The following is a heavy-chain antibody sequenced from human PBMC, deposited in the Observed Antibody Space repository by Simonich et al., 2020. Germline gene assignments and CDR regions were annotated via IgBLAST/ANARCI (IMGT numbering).Heavy chain of an antibody. D-gene: IGHD6-13*01. J-gene: IGHJ1*01. Sequence: EVQLVESGGGLVQPGRSLRLSCAASGFTFDDYAMHWVRQAPGEGLVLVSGSSWNSCSIGYADSVKGRFTISRDNAKNSLYLQMNSLRAEDTALYYCAKDVAAAGTEYFQHWGQGTLVTVSS. CDR2: SSWNSCSI. V-gene: IGHV3-9*01. CDR1: GFTFDDYA. CDR3: AKDVAAAGTEYFQH.